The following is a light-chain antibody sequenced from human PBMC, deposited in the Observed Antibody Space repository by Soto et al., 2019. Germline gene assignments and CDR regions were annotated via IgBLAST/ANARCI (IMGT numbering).Light chain of an antibody. J-gene: IGKJ2*01. Sequence: EIVMTQSPATLSLSPGEGATLSGRASQSVSTNLAWYQQKPGQAPRLLIDGASSRATGIPARFSGSGSGTDFSLTISRLEPEDFAVFYCQQYGSSPHTFGQGTKVDIK. CDR3: QQYGSSPHT. CDR2: GAS. V-gene: IGKV3-20*01. CDR1: QSVSTN.